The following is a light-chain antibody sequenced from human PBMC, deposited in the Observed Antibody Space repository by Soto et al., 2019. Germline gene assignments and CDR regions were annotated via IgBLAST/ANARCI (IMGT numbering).Light chain of an antibody. Sequence: QSALTQPASVSGSLGQSITISCTGTSSDVGGYNYVSWYQQHPGKDPKVVIFEVTKRPSGVSSRFSGSKSGNTASLTVSGLPAEDEGDYYCSSYTSSKTVLFGGGTKVTVL. J-gene: IGLJ2*01. V-gene: IGLV2-14*01. CDR1: SSDVGGYNY. CDR2: EVT. CDR3: SSYTSSKTVL.